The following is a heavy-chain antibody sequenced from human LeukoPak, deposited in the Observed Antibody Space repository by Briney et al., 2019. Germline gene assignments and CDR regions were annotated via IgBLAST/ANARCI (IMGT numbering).Heavy chain of an antibody. CDR3: AELGITMIGGV. D-gene: IGHD3-10*02. CDR2: IYTGGGR. Sequence: QSGGSLRLSCAASGFTVSSYYMNWVRQAPGKELEWVSVIYTGGGRYYADSVRGRFTISRDNAKNSLYLQMNSLRAEDTAVYYCAELGITMIGGVWGKGTTVTISS. J-gene: IGHJ6*04. CDR1: GFTVSSYY. V-gene: IGHV3-53*01.